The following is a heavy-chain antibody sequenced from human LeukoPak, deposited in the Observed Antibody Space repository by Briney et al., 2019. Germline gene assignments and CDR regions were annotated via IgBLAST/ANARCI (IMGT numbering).Heavy chain of an antibody. V-gene: IGHV1-8*01. CDR2: MNPNSGNT. Sequence: GASVKVSCKASGYTFTSYDINWVRQATGQGLEWMGWMNPNSGNTGYAQKFQGRVTMTRNTSISTAYMELSSLRSEDTAVYYCVRAMDPLDTFNYQYAMDVWGQGTMVTVSS. CDR1: GYTFTSYD. D-gene: IGHD5-24*01. J-gene: IGHJ6*02. CDR3: VRAMDPLDTFNYQYAMDV.